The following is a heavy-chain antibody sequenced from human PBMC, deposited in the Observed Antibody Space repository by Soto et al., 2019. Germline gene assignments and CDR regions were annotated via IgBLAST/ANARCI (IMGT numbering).Heavy chain of an antibody. J-gene: IGHJ6*03. CDR2: INHSGST. V-gene: IGHV4-34*01. D-gene: IGHD2-2*01. Sequence: SETLSLTCAVYGGSFSGYYWSWIRQPPGKGLEWIGEINHSGSTNYNPSLKSRVAISVDTSKNQFSLKLSSVTAADTAVYYCARGAIVVVPAAYMDVWGKGTTVTVSS. CDR3: ARGAIVVVPAAYMDV. CDR1: GGSFSGYY.